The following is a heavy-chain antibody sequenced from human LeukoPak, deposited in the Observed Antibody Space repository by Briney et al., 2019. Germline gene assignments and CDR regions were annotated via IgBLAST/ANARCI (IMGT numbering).Heavy chain of an antibody. CDR2: ISSSSSHI. V-gene: IGHV3-21*01. CDR1: GFTFSSYS. D-gene: IGHD5-24*01. Sequence: GGSLRLSRAASGFTFSSYSMNWVRQAPGKGLEWVSSISSSSSHIYYADSVKGRFTISRDNAKNSLYLQMNSLRAEDTAVYYCARADEGDGYKVLDYWGQGTLVTVSS. J-gene: IGHJ4*02. CDR3: ARADEGDGYKVLDY.